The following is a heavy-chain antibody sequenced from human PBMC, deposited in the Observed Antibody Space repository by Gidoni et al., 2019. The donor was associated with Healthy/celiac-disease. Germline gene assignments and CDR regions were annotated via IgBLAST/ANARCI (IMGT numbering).Heavy chain of an antibody. J-gene: IGHJ6*02. Sequence: QVQLQQWGAGRLKPSETLSLTCAGNGGSFSGYYWSWIRQPPGKGLEWIGEINHSGSTNYNPSLKSRVTISVDTSKNQFSLKLSSVTAADTAVYYCARGANGYYYYYGMDVWGQGTTVTVS. CDR3: ARGANGYYYYYGMDV. CDR1: GGSFSGYY. CDR2: INHSGST. V-gene: IGHV4-34*01.